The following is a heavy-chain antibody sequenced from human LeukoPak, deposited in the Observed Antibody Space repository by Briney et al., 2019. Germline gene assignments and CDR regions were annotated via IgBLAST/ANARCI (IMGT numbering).Heavy chain of an antibody. CDR3: AREGRAVDY. J-gene: IGHJ4*02. Sequence: SETLSLTCTVSGGSISSYYWSWIRQPPGKGLEWIGYIYYSGSTNYNPSLKSRVTISVDTSKNQFSLKLSSVTAADTAVYYCAREGRAVDYWGQGTLVTVST. CDR1: GGSISSYY. V-gene: IGHV4-59*01. CDR2: IYYSGST.